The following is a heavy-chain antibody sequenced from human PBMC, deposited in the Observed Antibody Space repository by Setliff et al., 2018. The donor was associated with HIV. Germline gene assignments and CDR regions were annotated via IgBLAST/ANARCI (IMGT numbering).Heavy chain of an antibody. V-gene: IGHV1-46*01. Sequence: ASVKVYCKASGYTFTSYYMHWVRQAPGQGLEWMGIINPSGGSTSYAQKFQGRVTMTRDTSTITVYMELSSLRSEDTAVYYCARDGGSGTTVTFTLDYWGQGTLVTVSS. CDR2: INPSGGST. J-gene: IGHJ4*02. CDR1: GYTFTSYY. CDR3: ARDGGSGTTVTFTLDY. D-gene: IGHD4-17*01.